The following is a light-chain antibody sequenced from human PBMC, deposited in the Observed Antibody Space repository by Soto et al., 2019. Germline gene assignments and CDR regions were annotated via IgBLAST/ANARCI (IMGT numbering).Light chain of an antibody. V-gene: IGKV3-15*01. J-gene: IGKJ1*01. CDR3: QQYNTWLWT. CDR1: QSVNAN. Sequence: EVVMTQSPATLSVSPGERATLSCRASQSVNANLAWYQQKPGQAPRLLSHGESNRATGIPARFSGSGFGTEFILAISSLQSEDFAVYYCQQYNTWLWTFGQGTKVEI. CDR2: GES.